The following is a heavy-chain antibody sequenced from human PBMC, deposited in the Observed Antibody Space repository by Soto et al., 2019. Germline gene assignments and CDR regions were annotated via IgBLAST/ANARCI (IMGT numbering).Heavy chain of an antibody. J-gene: IGHJ4*02. CDR2: IKSKTDGGTT. V-gene: IGHV3-15*07. CDR1: GFTFTNAW. Sequence: GGSLRLSCAASGFTFTNAWINWVRQAPGKGLEWVGRIKSKTDGGTTDYAAPVKGRFTISRDDSKNTLYLQMNSLKTEDTAVYYCTTESYYYGSGSNKFDYWGQGTLVTVSS. CDR3: TTESYYYGSGSNKFDY. D-gene: IGHD3-10*01.